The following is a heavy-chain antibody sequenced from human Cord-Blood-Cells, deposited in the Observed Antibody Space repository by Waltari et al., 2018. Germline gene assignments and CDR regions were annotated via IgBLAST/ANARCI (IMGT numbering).Heavy chain of an antibody. CDR2: IDWDDDK. CDR1: GFSLSTSGMC. CDR3: ARGRPTKDWNVWFDP. J-gene: IGHJ5*02. V-gene: IGHV2-70*01. Sequence: QVTLRESGPALVKPTQTLKLTCTFSGFSLSTSGMCVSWIRQPPGKALEWLALIDWDDDKYYSTSLKTRLTISKDTSKNQVVLTMTNMDPVDTATYYCARGRPTKDWNVWFDPWGQGTLVTVSS. D-gene: IGHD1-1*01.